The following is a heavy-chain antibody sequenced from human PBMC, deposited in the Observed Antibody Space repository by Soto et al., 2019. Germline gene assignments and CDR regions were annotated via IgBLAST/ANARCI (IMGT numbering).Heavy chain of an antibody. CDR2: ISHRGST. CDR1: GGSIISDKW. CDR3: AAIPLTSGVVSGRFDP. V-gene: IGHV4-4*02. Sequence: QVHLQESGPGLVTPSGTLALTCAVSGGSIISDKWWTWVRQPPGKGLEWIGEISHRGSTNYSPSFKSRLSLSVDTTKTQFSLRLTSVTAADTAVYYCAAIPLTSGVVSGRFDPWGQGIMVTVSS. J-gene: IGHJ5*02. D-gene: IGHD3-3*01.